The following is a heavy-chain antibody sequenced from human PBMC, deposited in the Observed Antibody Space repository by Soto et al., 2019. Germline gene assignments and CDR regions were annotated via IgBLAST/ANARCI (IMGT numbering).Heavy chain of an antibody. V-gene: IGHV1-69*13. Sequence: SVKVSCKASGGTFSSYAISWVRQAPGQGLEWVGGIIPIFGTANYAQKFQGRVTITADESTSTAYMELSSLRSEDTAVYYCARVDIVVVVAANYGMDVWGQGTTVTVSS. CDR1: GGTFSSYA. J-gene: IGHJ6*02. D-gene: IGHD2-15*01. CDR2: IIPIFGTA. CDR3: ARVDIVVVVAANYGMDV.